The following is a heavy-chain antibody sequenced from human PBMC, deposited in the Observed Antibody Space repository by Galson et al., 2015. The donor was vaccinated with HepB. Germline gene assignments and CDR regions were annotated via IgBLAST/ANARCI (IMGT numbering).Heavy chain of an antibody. CDR2: IVVGSSNT. V-gene: IGHV1-58*01. CDR3: AACSLPRVVGATIESDAFDI. J-gene: IGHJ3*02. D-gene: IGHD1-26*01. CDR1: GFTFPGSA. Sequence: SVKVSCKASGFTFPGSAVQWVRQARGQRLEWIEWIVVGSSNTIYAQKFRERVTITRDMSTSTAYMELSSLRSEDTAVYYCAACSLPRVVGATIESDAFDIWGQGTMVTVSS.